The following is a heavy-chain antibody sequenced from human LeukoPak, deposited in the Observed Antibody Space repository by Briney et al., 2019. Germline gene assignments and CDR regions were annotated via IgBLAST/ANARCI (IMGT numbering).Heavy chain of an antibody. Sequence: QSGGSLRLSCAASGFTFSSYWMSWVRQAPGKGLEWVANIKQDGSEKYYVDSVKGRFTISRDNSKNTLYLQMNSLRAEDTAVYYCAKDLHGIGKADYWGQGTLVTVSS. D-gene: IGHD1-26*01. J-gene: IGHJ4*02. CDR2: IKQDGSEK. V-gene: IGHV3-7*03. CDR3: AKDLHGIGKADY. CDR1: GFTFSSYW.